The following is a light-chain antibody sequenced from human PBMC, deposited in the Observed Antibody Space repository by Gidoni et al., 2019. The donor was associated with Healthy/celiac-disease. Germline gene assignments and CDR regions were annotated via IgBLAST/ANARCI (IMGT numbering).Light chain of an antibody. J-gene: IGLJ2*01. V-gene: IGLV3-21*04. Sequence: SYVLTPPPSVSVAPGKTARITCWGNNIGSKSVHWYQQKPGQAPVLVIYYDSDRPSGIPERFSGSNSGNTATLTISRVEAGDEADYYCQVWDSSSDVVFGGGTKLTVL. CDR3: QVWDSSSDVV. CDR1: NIGSKS. CDR2: YDS.